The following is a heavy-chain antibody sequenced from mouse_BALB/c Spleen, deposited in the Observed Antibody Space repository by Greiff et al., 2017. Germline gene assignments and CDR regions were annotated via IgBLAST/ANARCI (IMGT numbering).Heavy chain of an antibody. Sequence: VQLQQSGAELVKPGASVKLSCTASGFNIKDTYMHWVKQRPEQGLEWIGRIDPANGNTKYDPKFQGKATITADTSSNTAYPQLSSLTSEDTAVYYCARRGAAGYPFAYWGQGTLVTVSA. J-gene: IGHJ3*01. V-gene: IGHV14-3*02. CDR2: IDPANGNT. CDR3: ARRGAAGYPFAY. CDR1: GFNIKDTY. D-gene: IGHD3-1*01.